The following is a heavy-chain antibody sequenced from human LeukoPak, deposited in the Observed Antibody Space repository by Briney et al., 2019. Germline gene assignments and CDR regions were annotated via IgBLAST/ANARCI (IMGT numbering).Heavy chain of an antibody. V-gene: IGHV6-1*01. CDR1: GDSVSSNSAA. CDR3: ARDSRDWLAPRPYYYYMDV. D-gene: IGHD3-9*01. CDR2: TYYRSKWYN. Sequence: SQTLSLTCAISGDSVSSNSAAWNWIRQSPSRGLEWLGRTYYRSKWYNDYAVSVKSRITINPDTSKNQFSLQLNSVTPEDTAVYYCARDSRDWLAPRPYYYYMDVWGKGTTVTVSS. J-gene: IGHJ6*03.